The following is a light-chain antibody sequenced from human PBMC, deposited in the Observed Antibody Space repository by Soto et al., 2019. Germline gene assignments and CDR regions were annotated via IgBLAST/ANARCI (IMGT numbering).Light chain of an antibody. Sequence: EIVLTESPGTLSLTPGERATVSCRASQSVISNYLAWYQQKPGQAPRLLIYGASSRATGIPDRFSGSGSGTDFTLTISRLEPEDFAVYYCQQSGSSPITFGQGTRLEI. CDR1: QSVISNY. V-gene: IGKV3-20*01. J-gene: IGKJ5*01. CDR2: GAS. CDR3: QQSGSSPIT.